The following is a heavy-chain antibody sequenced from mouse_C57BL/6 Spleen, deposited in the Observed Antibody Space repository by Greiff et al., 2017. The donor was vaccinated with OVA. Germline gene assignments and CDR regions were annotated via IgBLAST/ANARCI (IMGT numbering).Heavy chain of an antibody. CDR1: GFTFSSYG. Sequence: EVQLVESGGDLVKPGGSLKLSCAASGFTFSSYGMSWVRQTPDKRLEWVATIGSGGSYTYYPDSVKGRFTISRDNAKNTLYLQMSSLKSEDTAMYYCARHPTGYFDYWGQGTTLTVSS. V-gene: IGHV5-6*01. CDR3: ARHPTGYFDY. J-gene: IGHJ2*01. D-gene: IGHD4-1*01. CDR2: IGSGGSYT.